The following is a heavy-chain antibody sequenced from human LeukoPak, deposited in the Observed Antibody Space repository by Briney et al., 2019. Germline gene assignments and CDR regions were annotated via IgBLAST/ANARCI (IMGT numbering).Heavy chain of an antibody. CDR1: GYTFTGYH. Sequence: WASVKVSCKASGYTFTGYHVHWVRQAPGQGLEWMGWINPNSGGTNYAQKFQGRVTMTRDTSISTDYMELRSLRSDDTAVYYCARVRERWELYYMDVWGKGTTVTISS. CDR3: ARVRERWELYYMDV. CDR2: INPNSGGT. V-gene: IGHV1-2*02. J-gene: IGHJ6*03. D-gene: IGHD1-26*01.